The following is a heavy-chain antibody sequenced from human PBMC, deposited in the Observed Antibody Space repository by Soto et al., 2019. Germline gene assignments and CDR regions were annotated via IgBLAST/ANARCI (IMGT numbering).Heavy chain of an antibody. CDR2: MNPNSGNT. V-gene: IGHV1-8*01. CDR3: ARARTYYDFWSANEDYYGMDV. Sequence: QVQLVQSGAEVKKPGASVKVSCKASGYTFTSYDINWVRQATGQGLEWMGWMNPNSGNTGYAQKVQGRVTMTRNTSISTAYMELSSLRSEDTAVYYCARARTYYDFWSANEDYYGMDVWGQGTTVTVSS. CDR1: GYTFTSYD. D-gene: IGHD3-3*01. J-gene: IGHJ6*02.